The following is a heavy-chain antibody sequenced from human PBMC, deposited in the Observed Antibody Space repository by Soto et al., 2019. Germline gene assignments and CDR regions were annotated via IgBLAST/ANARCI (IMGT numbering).Heavy chain of an antibody. Sequence: SETLSLTCTVSGGSISSSSYYWGWIRQPPGKGLEWIGSIYYSGSTYYNPSLKSRVTISVDTSKNQFSLKLSSVTAADTAVYYCARRGDGYQNYYYYGMDVWGQGTTVTVSS. CDR2: IYYSGST. CDR3: ARRGDGYQNYYYYGMDV. J-gene: IGHJ6*02. D-gene: IGHD5-12*01. CDR1: GGSISSSSYY. V-gene: IGHV4-39*01.